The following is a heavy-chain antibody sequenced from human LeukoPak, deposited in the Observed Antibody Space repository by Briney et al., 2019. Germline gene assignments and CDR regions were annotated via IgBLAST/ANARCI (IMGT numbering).Heavy chain of an antibody. V-gene: IGHV3-7*01. J-gene: IGHJ4*02. Sequence: PGGSLRLSCAASGFTFSSYWMSWVRQAPGKGLEWVANINQDGSGKYYVDSVKGRFTISRDNAKNSLYLQMNSLRAEDTAVYYCAREGRGYSGYDYRKPDYWGQGTLVTVSS. D-gene: IGHD5-12*01. CDR1: GFTFSSYW. CDR3: AREGRGYSGYDYRKPDY. CDR2: INQDGSGK.